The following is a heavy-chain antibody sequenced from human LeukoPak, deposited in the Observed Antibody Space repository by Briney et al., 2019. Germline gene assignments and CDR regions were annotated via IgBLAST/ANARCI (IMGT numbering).Heavy chain of an antibody. D-gene: IGHD3-22*01. V-gene: IGHV3-21*04. Sequence: GGSLRLSCAASGFTFSSYSMNWVRQAPGKGLEWVSSISSSSSYIYYADSVKGRFTISRDNSKNTLYLQMNSLRAEDTAVYYCAKDRSWGMIVAFDYWGQGTLVTVSS. J-gene: IGHJ4*02. CDR2: ISSSSSYI. CDR3: AKDRSWGMIVAFDY. CDR1: GFTFSSYS.